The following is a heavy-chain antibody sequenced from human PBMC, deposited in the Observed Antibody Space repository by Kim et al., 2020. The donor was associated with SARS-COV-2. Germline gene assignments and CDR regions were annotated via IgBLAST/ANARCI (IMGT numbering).Heavy chain of an antibody. CDR3: ARSTWGLAWYFDV. J-gene: IGHJ2*01. V-gene: IGHV4-59*01. CDR2: FYYGGGT. D-gene: IGHD1-26*01. CDR1: GGPFGSYY. Sequence: SETLSLTCTVSGGPFGSYYWSWIRQPPGRRLEWIGFFYYGGGTHYSPSFRSRATISNNASKKQFSLSLNTVTAADTAVYFCARSTWGLAWYFDVWGRG.